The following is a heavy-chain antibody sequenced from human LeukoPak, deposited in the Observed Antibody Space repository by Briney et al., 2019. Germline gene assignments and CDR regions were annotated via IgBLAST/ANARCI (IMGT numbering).Heavy chain of an antibody. CDR3: ARDLGRGSEFDY. CDR2: INPNSGGT. D-gene: IGHD3-10*01. Sequence: ASVKVSCKASGCTFTGYYMHWVRQAPGQGLEWMGWINPNSGGTNYAQKFQGRVTMTRDTSISTAYMELSRLRSDDTAVYYCARDLGRGSEFDYWGQGTLVTVSS. V-gene: IGHV1-2*02. J-gene: IGHJ4*02. CDR1: GCTFTGYY.